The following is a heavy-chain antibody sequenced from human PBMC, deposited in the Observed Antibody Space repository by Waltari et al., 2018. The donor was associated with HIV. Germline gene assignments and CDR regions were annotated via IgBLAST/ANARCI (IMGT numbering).Heavy chain of an antibody. V-gene: IGHV4-34*01. Sequence: QVQLQQWGAGLLKPSETLSLTCAVYGGSFSGYYWSWIRQPPGKGLEWIGEINHSGRTNYNPALKSRVTISADTAKNQFCLKVNSVTAADTAVYYCARGEEGYSGYDLSWFDTWGQGTLVTVSS. CDR3: ARGEEGYSGYDLSWFDT. J-gene: IGHJ5*02. D-gene: IGHD5-12*01. CDR1: GGSFSGYY. CDR2: INHSGRT.